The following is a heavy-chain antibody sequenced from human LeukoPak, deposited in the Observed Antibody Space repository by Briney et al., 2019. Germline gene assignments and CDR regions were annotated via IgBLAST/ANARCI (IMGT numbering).Heavy chain of an antibody. CDR3: ARGPKLGPAYFDY. J-gene: IGHJ4*02. D-gene: IGHD7-27*01. V-gene: IGHV1-46*01. Sequence: SVKVSCKASRYTFTSYYMHWVRQAPGQGLEWVGIINPSGGSTSYAQKFQGRVTMTSDTSTSTVYMEPSSLRSEDTAVYYCARGPKLGPAYFDYWGQGTLVTVSS. CDR1: RYTFTSYY. CDR2: INPSGGST.